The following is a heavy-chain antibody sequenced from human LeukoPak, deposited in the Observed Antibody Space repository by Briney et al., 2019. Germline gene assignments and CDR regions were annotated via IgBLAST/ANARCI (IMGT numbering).Heavy chain of an antibody. CDR3: AKGGSYTIDY. Sequence: GGSLRLSCGASGFTFSNYWMHWVRQAPGKGLVWVSRINSDGSSTSYADSVKGRLTISRDNAKNTLHLQMKSLTVEDTAVYYCAKGGSYTIDYWGQGILVSVSS. J-gene: IGHJ4*02. V-gene: IGHV3-74*01. CDR1: GFTFSNYW. D-gene: IGHD1-26*01. CDR2: INSDGSST.